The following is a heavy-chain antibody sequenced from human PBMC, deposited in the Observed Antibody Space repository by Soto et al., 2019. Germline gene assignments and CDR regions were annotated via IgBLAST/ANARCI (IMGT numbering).Heavy chain of an antibody. V-gene: IGHV3-23*01. CDR3: EKDRGVEGSSVRRFDS. D-gene: IGHD2-8*01. CDR2: ISGSAGTT. J-gene: IGHJ3*02. CDR1: GFTFSSHG. Sequence: GGSLRLSCAASGFTFSSHGMNWVRQAPGKGLEWVSFISGSAGTTFYADSVKGRFTISRDNSKTTLYLQMKSLRAEDTALYYCEKDRGVEGSSVRRFDSWGQAPMVT.